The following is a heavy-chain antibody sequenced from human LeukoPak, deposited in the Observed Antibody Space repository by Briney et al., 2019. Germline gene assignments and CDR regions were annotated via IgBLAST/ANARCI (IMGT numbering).Heavy chain of an antibody. CDR2: IYSGGNT. Sequence: GGSLRLSCAASGFTFSSYWMHWVRQAPGKGLVWVSVIYSGGNTYYTDSVKGRFTISRDNSKNTLYLQMISLSDEDTAVYYCARVAVTRYFDYWGQGTLVTVSS. J-gene: IGHJ4*02. CDR1: GFTFSSYW. V-gene: IGHV3-53*01. CDR3: ARVAVTRYFDY. D-gene: IGHD4-17*01.